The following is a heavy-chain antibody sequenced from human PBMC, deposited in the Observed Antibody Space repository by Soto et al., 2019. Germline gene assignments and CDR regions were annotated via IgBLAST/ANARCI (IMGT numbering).Heavy chain of an antibody. D-gene: IGHD3-22*01. CDR1: GGSFSGYY. J-gene: IGHJ6*02. V-gene: IGHV4-34*01. Sequence: QVQLQQWGAGLLKPSETLSLTCAVYGGSFSGYYWSWIRQPPGKGLEWIGEINHSGSTNYNPSLKSRVTISVDTSKNQFSLKLSSVTAADTAVYYCARASPGGGSLYYYDSSGYYYYYGMDVWGQGTTVTVSS. CDR2: INHSGST. CDR3: ARASPGGGSLYYYDSSGYYYYYGMDV.